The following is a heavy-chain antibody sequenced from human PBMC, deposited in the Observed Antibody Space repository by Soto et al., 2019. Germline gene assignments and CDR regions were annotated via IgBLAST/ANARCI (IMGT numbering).Heavy chain of an antibody. D-gene: IGHD1-26*01. V-gene: IGHV4-28*01. CDR2: IYYSGTT. J-gene: IGHJ4*02. Sequence: SSETLSLTCAVSGYSISSSNWWGLIRHPPGKGLEWIGYIYYSGTTYYKPSLKSRVTMSVDTSKNQFSLKLTSVTAVDTAVYYCARREIQGPIDYWGQGTLVTVSS. CDR3: ARREIQGPIDY. CDR1: GYSISSSNW.